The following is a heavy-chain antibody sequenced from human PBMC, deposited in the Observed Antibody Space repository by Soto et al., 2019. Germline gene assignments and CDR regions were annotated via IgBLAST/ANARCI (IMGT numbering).Heavy chain of an antibody. J-gene: IGHJ4*01. Sequence: QVQLVQSGAEVKKPGSSVKVSCKTSGGLFSVFSFNWVRQAPGQGLEWMGGVLPITGSTDYAQKFQGRLMLTADRSTSTIYMELSRLTSDDTANYYCATIRVRGGPLRFEDGGQGTLISVSS. CDR3: ATIRVRGGPLRFED. D-gene: IGHD5-12*01. CDR1: GGLFSVFS. V-gene: IGHV1-69*06. CDR2: VLPITGST.